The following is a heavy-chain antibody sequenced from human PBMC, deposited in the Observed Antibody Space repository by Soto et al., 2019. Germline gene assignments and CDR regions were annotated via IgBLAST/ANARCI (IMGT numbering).Heavy chain of an antibody. D-gene: IGHD2-15*01. CDR3: ATLGGWFDYYYYMDV. CDR2: INHSGST. J-gene: IGHJ6*03. Sequence: PSETLSLTCAVYGGSFSGYYWSWIRQPPGKGLEWIGEINHSGSTNYNPSLKSRVTISVDTSKNQFSLKLSSVTAADTAVYYCATLGGWFDYYYYMDVWGKVTTGTVSS. V-gene: IGHV4-34*01. CDR1: GGSFSGYY.